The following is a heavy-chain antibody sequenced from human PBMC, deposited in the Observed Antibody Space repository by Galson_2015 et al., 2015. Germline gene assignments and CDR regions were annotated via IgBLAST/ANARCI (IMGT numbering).Heavy chain of an antibody. CDR1: TFSTYG. J-gene: IGHJ6*03. D-gene: IGHD5-12*01. CDR3: AKDAEWLRYYYYMDV. Sequence: TFSTYGMHWVRQAPGKGLEWVAVISYDGSNKYYADSVKGRFTISRDNSKNTLYLQMNSLRAEDTAVYYCAKDAEWLRYYYYMDVWGKGTTVTVSS. CDR2: ISYDGSNK. V-gene: IGHV3-30*18.